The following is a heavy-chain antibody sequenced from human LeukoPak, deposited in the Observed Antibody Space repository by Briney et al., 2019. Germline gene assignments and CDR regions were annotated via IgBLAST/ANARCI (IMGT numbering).Heavy chain of an antibody. CDR3: ARGGGWFEYYFDY. D-gene: IGHD3-10*01. V-gene: IGHV1-2*02. CDR1: GYTFTDYY. J-gene: IGHJ4*02. Sequence: ASVKVSCKASGYTFTDYYIYWVRQAPGQGLEWMGWINPTSGGTNYAQKFQGRVTMTWDTSITTAYMEVSRLRSDDTAMYYCARGGGWFEYYFDYWGQGTLVTVSS. CDR2: INPTSGGT.